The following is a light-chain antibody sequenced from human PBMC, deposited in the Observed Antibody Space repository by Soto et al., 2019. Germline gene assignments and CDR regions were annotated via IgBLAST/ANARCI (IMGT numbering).Light chain of an antibody. CDR3: QQYGSSSWT. J-gene: IGKJ1*01. Sequence: EIVLTQSPGTLSLSPGERATLSCRSSQSVSSSYLAWYQQKPGQAPRLLIYGVSSRATGIPDRFSGSGSGTDFTLTISRLEPEDFAVYYCQQYGSSSWTFGQGTKVDI. V-gene: IGKV3-20*01. CDR2: GVS. CDR1: QSVSSSY.